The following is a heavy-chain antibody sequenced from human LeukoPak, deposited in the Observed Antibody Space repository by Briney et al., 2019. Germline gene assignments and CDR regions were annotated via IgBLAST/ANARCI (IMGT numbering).Heavy chain of an antibody. CDR2: IYTSGST. CDR3: ARVTHYYDSGSYPY. Sequence: SETLSLTCTVSGGSISSGSYYWSWIRQPAGKGLEWIGRIYTSGSTNYNPSLKSRVTISVDTSKNQFSLKLSSVTAADTAVYYCARVTHYYDSGSYPYWGQGTLVIVSS. V-gene: IGHV4-61*02. CDR1: GGSISSGSYY. D-gene: IGHD3-10*01. J-gene: IGHJ4*02.